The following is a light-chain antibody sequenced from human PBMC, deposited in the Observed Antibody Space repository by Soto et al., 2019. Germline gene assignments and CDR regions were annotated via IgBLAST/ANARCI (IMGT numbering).Light chain of an antibody. Sequence: QSALTQPASVSGSPGQSITMSCAGTSADIGAFNYVSWYQHHPDKVPKLLIYDVSNRPSGVSTRFSASKSANTASLTISGLQADDEDDYYCSSYSTTSALVFGGGTQLTVL. J-gene: IGLJ7*01. CDR3: SSYSTTSALV. CDR1: SADIGAFNY. CDR2: DVS. V-gene: IGLV2-14*01.